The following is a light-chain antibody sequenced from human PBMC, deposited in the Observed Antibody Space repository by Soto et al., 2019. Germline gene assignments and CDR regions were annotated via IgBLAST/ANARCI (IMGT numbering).Light chain of an antibody. CDR3: QQYNSYSST. CDR2: KAS. CDR1: QTISSW. V-gene: IGKV1-5*03. J-gene: IGKJ1*01. Sequence: DIHMTQSHSTLSGSLGESVTTTFRASQTISSWLAWYQQKPGKAPKLLIYKASTLKSGVPSRFSGSGSGTEFTLTINSLQPDDFATYYCQQYNSYSSTFGQGTKV.